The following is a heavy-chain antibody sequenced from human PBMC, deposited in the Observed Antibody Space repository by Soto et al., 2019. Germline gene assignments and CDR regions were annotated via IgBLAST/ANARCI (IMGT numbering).Heavy chain of an antibody. J-gene: IGHJ6*02. Sequence: SVKVSCKASGGTFSSYAISWVRQAPGQGLEWMGGIIPIFGTANYAQKFQGRVTITADESTSTAYMELSSLRSEDTAVYYCATQFVLMVYASSGMDVWGQGTTVTVSS. CDR2: IIPIFGTA. V-gene: IGHV1-69*13. CDR3: ATQFVLMVYASSGMDV. CDR1: GGTFSSYA. D-gene: IGHD2-8*01.